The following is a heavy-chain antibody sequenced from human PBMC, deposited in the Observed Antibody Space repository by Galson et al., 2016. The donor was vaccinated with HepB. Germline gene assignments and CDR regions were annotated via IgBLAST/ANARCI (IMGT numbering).Heavy chain of an antibody. J-gene: IGHJ6*02. CDR1: GFTFISNYD. D-gene: IGHD6-13*01. CDR2: IGITGDT. CDR3: ARGQELVAGGMDV. Sequence: SLRLSCAASGFTFISNYDMHWVRQAPGKGLEWVSAIGITGDTHYSGSVKGRFTISREKAENSLYLQMNTLTAGDTAVYCCARGQELVAGGMDVWGQGTTVTVSS. V-gene: IGHV3-13*01.